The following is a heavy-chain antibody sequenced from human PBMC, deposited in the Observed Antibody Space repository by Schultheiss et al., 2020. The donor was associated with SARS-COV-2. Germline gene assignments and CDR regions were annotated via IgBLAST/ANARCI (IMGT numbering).Heavy chain of an antibody. J-gene: IGHJ6*02. CDR3: AREQFLEWSHPRPYGMDV. D-gene: IGHD3-3*01. CDR2: INPNSGGT. CDR1: GYTFTGYY. Sequence: ASVKVSCKASGYTFTGYYMHWVRQAPGQGLEWMGRINPNSGGTQYAQKFQGRVTMTADTSIGTAYMGLSRLTSDDTALYYCAREQFLEWSHPRPYGMDVWGQGTTVTVSS. V-gene: IGHV1-2*06.